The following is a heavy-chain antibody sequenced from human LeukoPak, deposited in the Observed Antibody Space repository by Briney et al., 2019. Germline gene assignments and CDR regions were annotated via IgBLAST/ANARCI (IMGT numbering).Heavy chain of an antibody. CDR1: GFTFSTYW. Sequence: GGSLSLSCAASGFTFSTYWMHWVRQAPGKGLVWVSRIKSDGSDTSYADSVKGRFTISRDNAKSTLYLQMNSLGAEDTAVYYCARAYYDFWSGYSNWFDPWGQGTLVTVSS. CDR2: IKSDGSDT. CDR3: ARAYYDFWSGYSNWFDP. J-gene: IGHJ5*02. D-gene: IGHD3-3*01. V-gene: IGHV3-74*01.